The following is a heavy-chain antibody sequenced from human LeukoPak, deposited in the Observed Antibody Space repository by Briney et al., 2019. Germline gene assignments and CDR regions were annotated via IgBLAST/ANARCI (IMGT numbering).Heavy chain of an antibody. J-gene: IGHJ4*02. CDR1: GFTFSSYT. D-gene: IGHD1-26*01. CDR3: AKGGGEGPTAVLEY. V-gene: IGHV3-23*01. CDR2: ISGTGTYT. Sequence: GGSLRLSCAASGFTFSSYTIIWVRQAPGKGLEWVSGISGTGTYTYYADSVKGRFTISRDNSKNTLSLQMNSLRAEDTALYYCAKGGGEGPTAVLEYWGQGTLVTVSS.